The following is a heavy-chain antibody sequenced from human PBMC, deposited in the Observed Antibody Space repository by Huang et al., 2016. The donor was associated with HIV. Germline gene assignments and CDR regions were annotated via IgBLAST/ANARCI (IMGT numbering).Heavy chain of an antibody. CDR2: IKSEGRST. V-gene: IGHV3-74*01. CDR1: GFTFSSYW. CDR3: ARGSRQGKYYYGSGTAY. Sequence: EVQLVESGGGLVQPGGSLSLSCAASGFTFSSYWMQWVRQVPGKGLGGVSNIKSEGRSTSYADSVKGRFTISRDNAKNTLYLQMNSLRAEDTAVYYCARGSRQGKYYYGSGTAYWGQGTLVTVSS. J-gene: IGHJ4*02. D-gene: IGHD3-10*01.